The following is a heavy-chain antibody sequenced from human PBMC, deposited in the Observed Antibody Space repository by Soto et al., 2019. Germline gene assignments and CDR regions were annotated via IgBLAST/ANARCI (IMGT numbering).Heavy chain of an antibody. Sequence: QVQLVQSGAEVKKPGASVKVSCKASGYTFTGYYMHWVRQAPGQGLEWMGWINPNSGGTNYAQKFQGWVTMTRDTSIRTAYMELSRLRSDDTAVYYCATSRDYGPNTMGYWGQGTLVTVSS. CDR1: GYTFTGYY. V-gene: IGHV1-2*04. CDR3: ATSRDYGPNTMGY. J-gene: IGHJ4*02. D-gene: IGHD3-10*01. CDR2: INPNSGGT.